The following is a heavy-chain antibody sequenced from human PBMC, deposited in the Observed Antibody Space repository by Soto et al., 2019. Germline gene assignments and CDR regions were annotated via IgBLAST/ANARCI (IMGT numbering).Heavy chain of an antibody. J-gene: IGHJ4*02. V-gene: IGHV3-74*01. D-gene: IGHD6-6*01. CDR3: AREQLVHWGGSPPNFDY. CDR2: INSDGSST. Sequence: GGSLRLSCAASGFTFSSYWMHWVRQAPGKGLVWVSRINSDGSSTSYADSVKGRFTISRDNAKNTLYLQMNSLRAEDTAVYYCAREQLVHWGGSPPNFDYWGQGTLVTVSS. CDR1: GFTFSSYW.